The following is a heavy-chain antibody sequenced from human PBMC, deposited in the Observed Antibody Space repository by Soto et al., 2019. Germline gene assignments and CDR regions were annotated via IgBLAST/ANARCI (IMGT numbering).Heavy chain of an antibody. D-gene: IGHD1-7*01. CDR1: GLTVSSYA. J-gene: IGHJ4*02. CDR3: AKTLSGTTGTFDY. V-gene: IGHV3-23*01. Sequence: EVQLLESGGGLVQPGGSLRLSCAAAGLTVSSYAMSWVRQAPGKGLEWVSSISGSGGSTYYADSVKGRFTISRDNSKNTLYLQMNSLRAEDTAVYYCAKTLSGTTGTFDYWGQGTLVTVSS. CDR2: ISGSGGST.